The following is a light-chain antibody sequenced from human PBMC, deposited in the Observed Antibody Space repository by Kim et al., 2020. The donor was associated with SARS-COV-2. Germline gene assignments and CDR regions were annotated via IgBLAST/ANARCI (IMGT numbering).Light chain of an antibody. J-gene: IGLJ2*01. CDR1: RSNNWDNY. Sequence: QEIVISCSGSRSNNWDNYVFWYQQFPGTAPQLLIYNDNERPSESPDRFSGSKSGTSATLGITGLQTGDEADYYCGTWDHSLSVVVFGGGTQLTVL. CDR3: GTWDHSLSVVV. CDR2: NDN. V-gene: IGLV1-51*01.